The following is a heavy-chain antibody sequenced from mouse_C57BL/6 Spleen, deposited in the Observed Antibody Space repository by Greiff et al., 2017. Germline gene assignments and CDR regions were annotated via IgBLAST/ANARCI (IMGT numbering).Heavy chain of an antibody. Sequence: QVQLQQPGAELVKPGASVKMSCKASGYTFTSYWITWVKQRPGQGLEWIGDIYPGSGSTNYKEKFKGKATLTVDTSSSTAYMQRSSLTSEDSTVYYCARYLTGTRGYYFDYWDQGTTLTVSS. J-gene: IGHJ2*01. V-gene: IGHV1-55*01. CDR1: GYTFTSYW. CDR2: IYPGSGST. CDR3: ARYLTGTRGYYFDY. D-gene: IGHD4-1*01.